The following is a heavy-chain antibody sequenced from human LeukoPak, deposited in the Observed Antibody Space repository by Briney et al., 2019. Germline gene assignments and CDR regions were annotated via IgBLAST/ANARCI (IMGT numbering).Heavy chain of an antibody. CDR3: VRVGTGYYPFDY. J-gene: IGHJ4*02. V-gene: IGHV4-59*01. Sequence: SETLSLTCTVSGVSLSTYYWSWIRQPPGKGLEWLGDVFYSGSTNYNRFLKSRVTISVKTSKNQFFLILTPGTAADTAVYYSVRVGTGYYPFDYWGQGTLVTVSS. CDR2: VFYSGST. CDR1: GVSLSTYY. D-gene: IGHD3-9*01.